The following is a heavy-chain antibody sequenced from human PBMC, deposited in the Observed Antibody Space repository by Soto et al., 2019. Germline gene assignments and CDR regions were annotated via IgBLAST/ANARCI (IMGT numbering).Heavy chain of an antibody. CDR2: IYYSGST. J-gene: IGHJ3*02. D-gene: IGHD2-15*01. CDR3: ARHSGRARWQTLPHAFDI. CDR1: GGSISSSSYY. Sequence: SETLSLTCTVSGGSISSSSYYWGWIRQPPGKGLEWIGSIYYSGSTYYNPSLKSRVTISVDTSKNQFSLKLSSVTAADTAVYYCARHSGRARWQTLPHAFDIWGQGTMVTVSS. V-gene: IGHV4-39*01.